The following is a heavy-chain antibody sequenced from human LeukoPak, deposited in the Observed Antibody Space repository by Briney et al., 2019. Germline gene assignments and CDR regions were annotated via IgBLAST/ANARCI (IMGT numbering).Heavy chain of an antibody. CDR2: INDRGTI. D-gene: IGHD1-26*01. V-gene: IGHV4-4*02. CDR1: GGSISSSNW. CDR3: AREERSGIPPGYYYYMDV. J-gene: IGHJ6*03. Sequence: PSETLSLTCSVSGGSISSSNWWTWVRQSPGKGLEWLGEINDRGTINYNPSLKSRVTIGIDTSKNQFSLWLTALTAADTAVYYCAREERSGIPPGYYYYMDVWGKGTTVTVSS.